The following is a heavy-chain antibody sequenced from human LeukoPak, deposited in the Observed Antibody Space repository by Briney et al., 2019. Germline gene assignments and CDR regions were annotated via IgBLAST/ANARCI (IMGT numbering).Heavy chain of an antibody. J-gene: IGHJ5*02. CDR2: IYYSGST. V-gene: IGHV4-30-4*08. CDR3: ARYLDYYWFDP. CDR1: GGSISSGDYY. D-gene: IGHD2/OR15-2a*01. Sequence: SETLSLTCTVSGGSISSGDYYWSWIRQPPGKGLEWIGYIYYSGSTYYNPSLKSRVTISVDTSKNQFSLKLSSVTAADTAVYYCARYLDYYWFDPWGQGTLVTVSS.